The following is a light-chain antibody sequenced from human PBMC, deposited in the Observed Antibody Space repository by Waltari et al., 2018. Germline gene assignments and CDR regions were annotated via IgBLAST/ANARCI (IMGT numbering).Light chain of an antibody. CDR3: QQYNSAPWT. CDR1: QGISSY. Sequence: DIQMTQSPPSLSASVGDTVTITCRARQGISSYLAWYQQKPGKAPKPLIYYASNLETGVPSRFSGSGSGTEFTLTISSLQPEDFATYYCQQYNSAPWTFGQGTKVEIK. V-gene: IGKV1-16*01. J-gene: IGKJ1*01. CDR2: YAS.